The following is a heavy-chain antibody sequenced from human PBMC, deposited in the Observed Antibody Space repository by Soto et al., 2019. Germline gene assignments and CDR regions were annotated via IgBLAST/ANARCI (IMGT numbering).Heavy chain of an antibody. CDR3: AKNGQPPYYYYGMDV. CDR1: GYTFTRYG. Sequence: QGQLVQSGPEVKKPGASVKVSCKASGYTFTRYGISWVRQAPGQGLEWMGWISGYNGDTNYAQKVQGRVTMTIDTSTSTAYMELRSLTSDDTAIYYCAKNGQPPYYYYGMDVWGQGTTVTVSS. CDR2: ISGYNGDT. D-gene: IGHD2-8*01. V-gene: IGHV1-18*01. J-gene: IGHJ6*02.